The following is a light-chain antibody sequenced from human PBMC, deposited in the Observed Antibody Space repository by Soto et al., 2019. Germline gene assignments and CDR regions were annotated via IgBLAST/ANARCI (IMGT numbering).Light chain of an antibody. CDR1: QSVSSSF. CDR2: GAS. V-gene: IGKV3-20*01. CDR3: QQYGSSPRT. J-gene: IGKJ1*01. Sequence: EIVLTQSPGTLSLSPGERATLSCRASQSVSSSFLAWYQQKPGQAPRLLIYGASSRATGIPARFSGSGSGTDFTLTISRLEPEDFAVYICQQYGSSPRTFGQGTKVEIK.